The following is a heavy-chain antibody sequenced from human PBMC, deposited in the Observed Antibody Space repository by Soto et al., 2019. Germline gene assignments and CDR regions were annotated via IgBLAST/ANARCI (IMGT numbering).Heavy chain of an antibody. CDR3: ARDARNADYDY. CDR1: GFTFSSHA. Sequence: EVQLVESGGGLVQPGGSLKLSCAVSGFTFSSHAMNWVRQAPGKGLEWVAYIHGTRSIIYYADSVKGRFAISRDNAKNSLYLQMDSLRDEDTALYYCARDARNADYDYWGQGTLVTVSS. J-gene: IGHJ4*02. CDR2: IHGTRSII. V-gene: IGHV3-48*02. D-gene: IGHD3-16*01.